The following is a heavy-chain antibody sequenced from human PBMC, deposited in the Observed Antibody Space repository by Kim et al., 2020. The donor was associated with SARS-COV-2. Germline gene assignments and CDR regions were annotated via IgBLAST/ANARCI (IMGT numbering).Heavy chain of an antibody. V-gene: IGHV1-69*13. CDR2: IIPIFGTA. Sequence: SVKVSCKASGGTFSSYAISWVRQAPGQGLEWMGGIIPIFGTANYAQKFQGRVTITADESTSTAYMELSSLRSEDTAVYYCARGALTYYYDSSGYLDAFDIWGQGTMVTVSS. CDR1: GGTFSSYA. J-gene: IGHJ3*02. CDR3: ARGALTYYYDSSGYLDAFDI. D-gene: IGHD3-22*01.